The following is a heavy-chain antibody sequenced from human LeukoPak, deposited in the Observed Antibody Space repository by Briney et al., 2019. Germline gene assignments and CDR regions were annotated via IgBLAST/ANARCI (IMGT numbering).Heavy chain of an antibody. CDR2: IYWNDDK. D-gene: IGHD2-2*01. CDR1: GFSLSTSGVG. V-gene: IGHV2-5*01. Sequence: SGPTLVNPTPTLTLTCTFSGFSLSTSGVGVGWIRQPPGKALEWLALIYWNDDKRYSPSLKSRLTITKDTSKNQVVLTMTNMDPVDTATYYCAHGLVGGGYCSSTSCLDAFDIWGQGTMVTVSS. J-gene: IGHJ3*02. CDR3: AHGLVGGGYCSSTSCLDAFDI.